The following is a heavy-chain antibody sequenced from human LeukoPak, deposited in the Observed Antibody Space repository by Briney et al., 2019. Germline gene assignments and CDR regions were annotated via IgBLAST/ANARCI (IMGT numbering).Heavy chain of an antibody. CDR2: ISGRGGNA. CDR3: AKVPQIVVVAQFDY. CDR1: GFTFSNYA. J-gene: IGHJ4*02. D-gene: IGHD2-2*01. Sequence: WGSLRLSCAASGFTFSNYAMSWVRQAPGKGLEWVSTISGRGGNAYDADSVRGRFTISRDNSKNTLYLQMNSLRAEDTAVYYCAKVPQIVVVAQFDYWGQGTLVTVSS. V-gene: IGHV3-23*01.